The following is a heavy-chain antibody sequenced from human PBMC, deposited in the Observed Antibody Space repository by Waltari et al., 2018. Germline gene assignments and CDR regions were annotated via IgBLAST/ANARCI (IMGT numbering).Heavy chain of an antibody. CDR2: ITPYNGNT. J-gene: IGHJ4*02. CDR3: ARRGTAIAAANDY. CDR1: GYRFNGSG. V-gene: IGHV1-18*01. Sequence: QVQLVQSGVEVQKPGASVTVSCKASGYRFNGSGISWVRQAPGQGLEWMGWITPYNGNTDYAQNLQGRVTMTTDTSTTTAYMELRSLRSDDTAVYFCARRGTAIAAANDYWGQGTLVTVSS. D-gene: IGHD6-13*01.